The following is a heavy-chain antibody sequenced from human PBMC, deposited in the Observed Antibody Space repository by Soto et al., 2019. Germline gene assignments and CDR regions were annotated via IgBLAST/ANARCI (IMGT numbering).Heavy chain of an antibody. CDR3: ARGYYGSSYMDV. CDR1: GGSFSGYY. CDR2: INHSGST. V-gene: IGHV4-34*01. J-gene: IGHJ6*03. Sequence: SETLSLTCAVYGGSFSGYYWSWIRQPPGKGPEWIGEINHSGSTNYNPSLKSRVTISVDTSKNQFSLKLSSVTAADTAVYYCARGYYGSSYMDVWGKGTTVTVSS. D-gene: IGHD3-10*01.